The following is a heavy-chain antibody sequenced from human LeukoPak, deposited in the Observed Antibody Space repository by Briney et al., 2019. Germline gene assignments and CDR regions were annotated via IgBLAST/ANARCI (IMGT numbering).Heavy chain of an antibody. CDR3: ARQRRDDAFDI. CDR2: IYYSGST. Sequence: SQTLSLTCTVSGDSISSGGYFWSWIRQHPGKGLEWIGYIYYSGSTYYNPSLKSRLTISVDTSKNQFSLKLSSVTAADTAVYYCARQRRDDAFDIWGQGTMVTVSS. V-gene: IGHV4-31*03. J-gene: IGHJ3*02. CDR1: GDSISSGGYF. D-gene: IGHD6-25*01.